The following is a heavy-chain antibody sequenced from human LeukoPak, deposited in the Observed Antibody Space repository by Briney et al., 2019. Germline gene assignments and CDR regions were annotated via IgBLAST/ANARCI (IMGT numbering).Heavy chain of an antibody. V-gene: IGHV3-23*01. D-gene: IGHD5-18*01. J-gene: IGHJ4*02. Sequence: PGGSLRLSCAASGFTFSSYAMSRVRQAPGKGLEWVSAISGSGGSTYYANSVKGRFTISRDNSKNTLYLQMNSLRAEDTAVYYCAKDRYSYGYNQFDYWGQGTLVTVSS. CDR1: GFTFSSYA. CDR3: AKDRYSYGYNQFDY. CDR2: ISGSGGST.